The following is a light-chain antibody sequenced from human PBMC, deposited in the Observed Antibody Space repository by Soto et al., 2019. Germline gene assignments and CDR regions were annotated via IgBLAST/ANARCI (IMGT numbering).Light chain of an antibody. J-gene: IGLJ3*02. V-gene: IGLV2-14*01. Sequence: QSALTQPASVSESPGQSITISCTGTNSDIGTYNFVSWYQHHPGKAPKLVIFEVSNRPSGISSRFSGSKSGNTASLTISGLQAEDEGEYYCSSYTSSHTLVFGGGTKVTVL. CDR3: SSYTSSHTLV. CDR1: NSDIGTYNF. CDR2: EVS.